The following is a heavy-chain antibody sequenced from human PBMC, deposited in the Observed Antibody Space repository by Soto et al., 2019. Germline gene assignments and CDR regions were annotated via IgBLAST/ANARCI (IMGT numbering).Heavy chain of an antibody. D-gene: IGHD6-13*01. V-gene: IGHV1-18*01. J-gene: IGHJ4*02. CDR1: GYTFTSYG. CDR3: ARDGYDEPPGLLHF. CDR2: ISAYNGNT. Sequence: ASVKVSCKASGYTFTSYGISWVRQAPGQGLEWMGWISAYNGNTNYAQKLQGRVTMTTDTSTSTAYMELRSLRSEDTAVDYCARDGYDEPPGLLHFWGQGTLVTVSS.